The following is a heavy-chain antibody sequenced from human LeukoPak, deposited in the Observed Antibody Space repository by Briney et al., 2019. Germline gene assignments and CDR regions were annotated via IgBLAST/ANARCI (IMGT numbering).Heavy chain of an antibody. J-gene: IGHJ6*03. CDR3: ARDGGVTYYYFYYYMDV. V-gene: IGHV4-39*07. CDR1: GGSISSSSYY. Sequence: SETLSLTCTVSGGSISSSSYYWGWIRQPPGKGLEWIGSSYHSGSTYYNPSLKSRVSISVDTSKNQFSLKLSSVTAADTAVYYCARDGGVTYYYFYYYMDVWGKGTTVTVSS. CDR2: SYHSGST. D-gene: IGHD3-16*01.